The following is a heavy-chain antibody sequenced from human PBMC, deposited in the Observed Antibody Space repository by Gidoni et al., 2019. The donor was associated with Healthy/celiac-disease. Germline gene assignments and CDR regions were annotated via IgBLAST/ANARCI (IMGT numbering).Heavy chain of an antibody. Sequence: EVQLVESGGGLVQPGGSLRLSCPASVFTFSSYSMNWVRQAPGKGLGGVSYISSSSSTIYYADSVKGRFTIARDNAKNSLYLQMNSLRDEDTAVYYCARDSADGFLGGFDYWGQGTLVTVSS. V-gene: IGHV3-48*02. CDR1: VFTFSSYS. CDR3: ARDSADGFLGGFDY. D-gene: IGHD1-26*01. CDR2: ISSSSSTI. J-gene: IGHJ4*02.